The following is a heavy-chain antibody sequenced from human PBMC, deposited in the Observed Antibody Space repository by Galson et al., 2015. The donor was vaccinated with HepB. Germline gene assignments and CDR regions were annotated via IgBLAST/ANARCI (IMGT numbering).Heavy chain of an antibody. V-gene: IGHV3-66*02. D-gene: IGHD3-22*01. Sequence: SLRLSCAASGFTVSSNYMSWVRQAPGKGLEWVSVIYSGGTTYYADSVKGRFTISRDNSKNTLYLQMNSLRAEDTAVYYCACDSSGYYFLDAFDIWGQGTMVTVSS. J-gene: IGHJ3*02. CDR2: IYSGGTT. CDR1: GFTVSSNY. CDR3: ACDSSGYYFLDAFDI.